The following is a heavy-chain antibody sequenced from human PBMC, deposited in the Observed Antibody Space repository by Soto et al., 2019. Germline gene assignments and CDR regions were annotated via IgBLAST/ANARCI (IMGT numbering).Heavy chain of an antibody. CDR2: FDPEDGET. CDR1: GYTLTDLS. D-gene: IGHD2-2*01. Sequence: ASVKVSCKVSGYTLTDLSMHWVRQAPGKGLEWMGGFDPEDGETIYAQKFQGRVTMTKDTSTDTVYMELSSLRSEDTAVYYCASTGVYCSSTSCYAYYYYMDVWGKGTTVTVS. J-gene: IGHJ6*03. CDR3: ASTGVYCSSTSCYAYYYYMDV. V-gene: IGHV1-24*01.